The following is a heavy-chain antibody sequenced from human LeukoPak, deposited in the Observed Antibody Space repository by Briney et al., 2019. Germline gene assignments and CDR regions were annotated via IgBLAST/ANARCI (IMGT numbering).Heavy chain of an antibody. V-gene: IGHV3-23*01. D-gene: IGHD5-24*01. CDR3: AKTPWGDGVSDYCDY. J-gene: IGHJ4*02. CDR2: ISGSGGNT. CDR1: GFTFSSYA. Sequence: PGGSLRLSCAASGFTFSSYAMSWVRQAPGKGLEWVSAISGSGGNTYYADSVKGRFTISRDNSKNTLYLQMNSLRAEDTAVYYCAKTPWGDGVSDYCDYWGQGTLVTVSS.